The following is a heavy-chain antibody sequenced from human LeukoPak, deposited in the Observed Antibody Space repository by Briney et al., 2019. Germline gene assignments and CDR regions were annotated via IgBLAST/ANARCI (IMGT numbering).Heavy chain of an antibody. V-gene: IGHV3-23*01. CDR2: INDNGGQR. J-gene: IGHJ4*01. Sequence: PGGSLRLSCAASGFAFKNYAMTWVRQAPGKGLQWVSNINDNGGQRHYADSVKGRFTISRDNSKNTLFLQMDSLRAEDTAVYYCAKAQWKVEATDYFDYWGHGILVTVSS. CDR3: AKAQWKVEATDYFDY. D-gene: IGHD1-26*01. CDR1: GFAFKNYA.